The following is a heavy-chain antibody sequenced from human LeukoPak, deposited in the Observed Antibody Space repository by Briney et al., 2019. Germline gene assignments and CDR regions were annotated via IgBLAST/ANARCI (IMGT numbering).Heavy chain of an antibody. CDR3: ARGGSNTWYH. Sequence: GGSLRLSCAASGFTFSNYWMSWVRQAPGEGLEWVANIKEDGSEKYYVDSVKGRFTISRDNAKNSLYLHMNSLRAEDTAVYHCARGGSNTWYHWGQGVLVTVSA. D-gene: IGHD6-13*01. V-gene: IGHV3-7*01. J-gene: IGHJ4*02. CDR1: GFTFSNYW. CDR2: IKEDGSEK.